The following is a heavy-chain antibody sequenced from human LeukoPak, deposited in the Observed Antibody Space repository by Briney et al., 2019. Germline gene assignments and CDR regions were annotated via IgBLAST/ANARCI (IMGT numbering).Heavy chain of an antibody. V-gene: IGHV3-33*01. CDR2: IWYDGSNK. D-gene: IGHD1-26*01. CDR1: GFAFSSYG. CDR3: ARPTYSGSYYWFDY. J-gene: IGHJ4*02. Sequence: GGSLRLSCAASGFAFSSYGMHWVRQAPGKGLEWVAVIWYDGSNKYYADSVKGRFTISRDNSKNTLYLQMNSLRAEDTAVYYCARPTYSGSYYWFDYWGQGTLVTVSS.